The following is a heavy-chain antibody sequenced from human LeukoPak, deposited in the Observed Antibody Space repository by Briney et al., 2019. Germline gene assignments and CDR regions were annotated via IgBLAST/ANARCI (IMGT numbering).Heavy chain of an antibody. CDR3: ARSGIQASFDH. CDR1: GFIFSDHY. Sequence: GGSLRLSCTASGFIFSDHYMDWVRQAPGKGLEWVGRSRNKAKSYTTDYAASVKGRFTISRDDSKNSLYLQMNSLKSEDTAVYYCARSGIQASFDHWGQGTLVTVSS. CDR2: SRNKAKSYTT. J-gene: IGHJ4*02. V-gene: IGHV3-72*01. D-gene: IGHD6-13*01.